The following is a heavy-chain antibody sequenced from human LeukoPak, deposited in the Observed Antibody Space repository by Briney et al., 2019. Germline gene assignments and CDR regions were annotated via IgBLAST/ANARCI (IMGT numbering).Heavy chain of an antibody. CDR2: IGSSSSYI. J-gene: IGHJ4*02. D-gene: IGHD2-2*01. V-gene: IGHV3-21*04. CDR3: VLRKWYCSSTSCWGQRELSLDDY. CDR1: GFTFSSYS. Sequence: GGSLRLSCAASGFTFSSYSMNWVRQAPGKGLEWVSSIGSSSSYIYYADSVKGRFTISRDNAKNSLYLQMNSLRADDTAVYYCVLRKWYCSSTSCWGQRELSLDDYWGQGTLVTVSS.